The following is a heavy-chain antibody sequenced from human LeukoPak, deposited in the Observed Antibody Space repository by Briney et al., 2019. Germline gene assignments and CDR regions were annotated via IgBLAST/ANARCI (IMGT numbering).Heavy chain of an antibody. J-gene: IGHJ4*02. CDR1: GFTFSSYS. V-gene: IGHV3-21*01. D-gene: IGHD3-3*01. Sequence: GGSLRLSCAASGFTFSSYSMNWVRQAPGKGLEWVSSISSSSSYIYYADSVKGRFTISRDNAKNSLYLQMNSLRAEDTAVYYCARVTPYDFWSGETLGIVDYWGQGTLVTVSP. CDR2: ISSSSSYI. CDR3: ARVTPYDFWSGETLGIVDY.